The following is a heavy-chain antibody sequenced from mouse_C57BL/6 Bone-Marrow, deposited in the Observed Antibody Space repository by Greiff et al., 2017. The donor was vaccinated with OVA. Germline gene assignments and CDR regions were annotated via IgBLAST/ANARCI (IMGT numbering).Heavy chain of an antibody. V-gene: IGHV5-9-1*02. CDR1: GFTFSSYA. CDR2: ISSGGDYI. Sequence: EVHLVESGEGLVKPGGSLKLSCAASGFTFSSYAMSWVRQTPEKRLEWVAYISSGGDYIYYADTVKGRFTISRDNARNTLYLQMSSLKSEDTAMYYCTGYYGSSYGYFDVWGTGTTVTVSS. J-gene: IGHJ1*03. CDR3: TGYYGSSYGYFDV. D-gene: IGHD1-1*01.